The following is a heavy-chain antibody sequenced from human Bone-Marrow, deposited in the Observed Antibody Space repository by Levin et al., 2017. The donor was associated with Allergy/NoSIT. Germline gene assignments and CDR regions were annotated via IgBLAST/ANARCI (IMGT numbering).Heavy chain of an antibody. CDR2: MSGTTGSH. Sequence: GESLKISCVASGFTFNAYAMNWVRRAPGKGLEWVSAMSGTTGSHYYADSVKGRFTISRDSSKNTLFLQMDSLRVEDTATYYCAKGTTVYFYYNGMDAWGQGTTVTVFS. CDR3: AKGTTVYFYYNGMDA. J-gene: IGHJ6*02. V-gene: IGHV3-23*01. CDR1: GFTFNAYA. D-gene: IGHD2/OR15-2a*01.